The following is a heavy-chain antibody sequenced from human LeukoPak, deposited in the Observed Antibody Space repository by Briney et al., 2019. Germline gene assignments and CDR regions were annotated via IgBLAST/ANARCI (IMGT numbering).Heavy chain of an antibody. CDR2: INWNGGST. CDR1: GFTFDDYG. D-gene: IGHD3-3*01. Sequence: SGGSLRLFCAASGFTFDDYGMSWVRQAPGKGLEWVSGINWNGGSTGYADSVKGRFTISRDNAKNSLYLQMNSLRAEDTALYYCARDPIFGVVTTFDYWGQGTLVTVSS. J-gene: IGHJ4*02. V-gene: IGHV3-20*04. CDR3: ARDPIFGVVTTFDY.